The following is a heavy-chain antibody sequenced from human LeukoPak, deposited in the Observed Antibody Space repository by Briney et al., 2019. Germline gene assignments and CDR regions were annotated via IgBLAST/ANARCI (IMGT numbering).Heavy chain of an antibody. V-gene: IGHV3-23*01. D-gene: IGHD6-13*01. J-gene: IGHJ5*02. CDR2: ISGSGGST. Sequence: GGSLRPSCAASGFTFSSYAMSWVRQAPGKGLEWVSAISGSGGSTYYADSVKGRFTISRDNSKNTLYLQMNSLRAEDTAVYYCAKDLGSSWYVGPNWFDPWGQGTLVTVSS. CDR3: AKDLGSSWYVGPNWFDP. CDR1: GFTFSSYA.